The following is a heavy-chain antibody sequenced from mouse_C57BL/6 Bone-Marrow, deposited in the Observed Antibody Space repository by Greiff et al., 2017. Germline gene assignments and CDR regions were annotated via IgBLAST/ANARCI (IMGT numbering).Heavy chain of an antibody. J-gene: IGHJ2*01. Sequence: VQLKESGGDLVKPGGSLKLSCAASGFTFSSYGMPWVRQTPDKRLEWVATISSGGSYTYYPDSVKGRFTISRDNAKNTRYLQMSSLKSEDTAMYYCARQNWFDYWGQGTTLTVSS. CDR3: ARQNWFDY. CDR2: ISSGGSYT. V-gene: IGHV5-6*01. D-gene: IGHD4-1*01. CDR1: GFTFSSYG.